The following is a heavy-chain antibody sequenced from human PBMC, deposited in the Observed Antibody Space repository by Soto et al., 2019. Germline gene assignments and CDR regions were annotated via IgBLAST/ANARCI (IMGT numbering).Heavy chain of an antibody. CDR3: AKPYYYSSSGYYYFDS. D-gene: IGHD3-22*01. Sequence: GEFLRLACAASGFSFSSYGMHWVRQAPGKGLEWVAIISYDGSDKYYADSVKGRFTISRDNSKNMLFLQMNSLRAEDTAVYYCAKPYYYSSSGYYYFDSWGQGTLVTVSS. V-gene: IGHV3-30*18. J-gene: IGHJ4*02. CDR2: ISYDGSDK. CDR1: GFSFSSYG.